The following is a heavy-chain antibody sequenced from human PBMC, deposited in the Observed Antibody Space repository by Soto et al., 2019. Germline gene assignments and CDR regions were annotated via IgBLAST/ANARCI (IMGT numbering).Heavy chain of an antibody. CDR1: GYTFTSYG. V-gene: IGHV1-18*01. CDR3: ARVSGAAAVNYGMDV. CDR2: ISAYNGNT. Sequence: ASVKVSCKASGYTFTSYGISWVRQAPGQGLEWMGWISAYNGNTNYAQKLQGRVTMTTGTSTSTAYMELRSLRSDDTAVYYCARVSGAAAVNYGMDVWGQGTTVTVSS. J-gene: IGHJ6*02. D-gene: IGHD6-13*01.